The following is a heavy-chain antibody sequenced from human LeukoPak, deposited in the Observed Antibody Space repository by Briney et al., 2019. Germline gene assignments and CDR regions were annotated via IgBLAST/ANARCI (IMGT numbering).Heavy chain of an antibody. CDR3: ARAYQRLGELSLPDY. Sequence: AASVKVSCKASGYTFTSYAMNWVRQAPGQGLEWMGWINPNTGNPSYAQGLTGRFVFSLDTSVSTAYLQITSLKADDTAVYYCARAYQRLGELSLPDYWGQGTLVTVSS. CDR1: GYTFTSYA. D-gene: IGHD3-16*02. CDR2: INPNTGNP. V-gene: IGHV7-4-1*02. J-gene: IGHJ4*02.